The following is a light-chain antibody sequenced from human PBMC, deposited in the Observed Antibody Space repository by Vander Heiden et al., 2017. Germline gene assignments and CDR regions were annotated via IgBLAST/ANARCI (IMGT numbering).Light chain of an antibody. CDR3: AAWDSSLNLVV. Sequence: QSVLTQPPSVSAAPGQKVTISCSGSSSNIGKNAVSWLQQLPRTAPKLLIYDNFERPSGIPDRFSGSQSGSSATLAITGLQTGDEADYYCAAWDSSLNLVVFGGGTTLTVL. CDR1: SSNIGKNA. J-gene: IGLJ2*01. CDR2: DNF. V-gene: IGLV1-51*01.